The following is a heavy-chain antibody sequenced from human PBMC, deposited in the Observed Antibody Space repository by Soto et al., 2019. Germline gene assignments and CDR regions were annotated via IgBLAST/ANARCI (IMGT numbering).Heavy chain of an antibody. V-gene: IGHV3-7*01. CDR1: GFTFSSHW. CDR3: ARGGCPYAEAEI. D-gene: IGHD4-17*01. Sequence: EVQLVESGGGLVQPGGSLRLSCDTSGFTFSSHWMTWVRQAPGRGLEWVANLNEDGSEKFYLDSVKGRFTISRDNAKNSLYLEVNSLGAADTAVYYCARGGCPYAEAEIWGQGSLVTVSS. J-gene: IGHJ4*02. CDR2: LNEDGSEK.